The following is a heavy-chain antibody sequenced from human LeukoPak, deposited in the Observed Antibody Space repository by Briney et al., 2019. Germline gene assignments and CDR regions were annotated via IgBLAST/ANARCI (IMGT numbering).Heavy chain of an antibody. CDR1: GGSFSGYY. V-gene: IGHV4-34*01. Sequence: SETLSLTCAVYGGSFSGYYWSWIRQPPGKGLEWIGEINHSGSTNYNPSLKSRVTISVDTSKNQFSLKLSSVTAADTAVYYCARSSTPEEHLPIVGAFDIWGQGTMVTVSS. CDR2: INHSGST. CDR3: ARSSTPEEHLPIVGAFDI. J-gene: IGHJ3*02. D-gene: IGHD3-3*02.